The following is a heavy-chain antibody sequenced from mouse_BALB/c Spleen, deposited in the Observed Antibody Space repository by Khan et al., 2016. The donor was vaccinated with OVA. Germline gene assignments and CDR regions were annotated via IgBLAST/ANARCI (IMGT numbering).Heavy chain of an antibody. CDR2: ISTGGHYT. V-gene: IGHV5-6*01. J-gene: IGHJ3*01. D-gene: IGHD1-1*01. CDR1: GFTFSTYG. Sequence: EVELVESGGDLVKPGGSLKLSCAASGFTFSTYGMSWVRQTPDMRLEWVATISTGGHYTYYPGSVKGRFTISRDNAKNTLYLQMSSLKSEDTAIFYCTRLAYYYNSEGFAYWGQGTLVTVSA. CDR3: TRLAYYYNSEGFAY.